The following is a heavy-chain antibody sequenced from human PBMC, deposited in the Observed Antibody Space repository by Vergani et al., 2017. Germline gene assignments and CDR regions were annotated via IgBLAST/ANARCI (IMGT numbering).Heavy chain of an antibody. CDR1: GGSISSGGYY. CDR2: IYYSGST. J-gene: IGHJ5*02. D-gene: IGHD4-11*01. Sequence: QVQLQESGPGLVKPSETLSLTCTVSGGSISSGGYYWSWIRQHPGKGLEWIGYIYYSGSTYYNPSLKSRVTISVDTSKNQFSLKLSSVTAADTAVYYCARSLVIYSNYAKYNWFDPWGQGTLVTVSS. CDR3: ARSLVIYSNYAKYNWFDP. V-gene: IGHV4-31*03.